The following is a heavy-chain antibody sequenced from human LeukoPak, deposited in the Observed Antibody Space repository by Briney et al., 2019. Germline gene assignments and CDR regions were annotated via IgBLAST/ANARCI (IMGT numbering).Heavy chain of an antibody. Sequence: PGGSLRLSCAASGFTFSNSAMSWVRQAPGKGLEWVSTLSGSDITTYYADSVKGRFTISRDNSKNTLYLQMNSLRAEDTAVYYCAKGIYSSGWSYFDYWGHGTLVTVSS. CDR3: AKGIYSSGWSYFDY. CDR1: GFTFSNSA. CDR2: LSGSDITT. J-gene: IGHJ4*01. V-gene: IGHV3-23*01. D-gene: IGHD6-19*01.